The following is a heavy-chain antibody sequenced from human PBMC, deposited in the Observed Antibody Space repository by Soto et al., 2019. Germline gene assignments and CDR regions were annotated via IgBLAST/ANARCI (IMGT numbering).Heavy chain of an antibody. CDR1: GASISSSSYY. CDR3: ARHLTYCSAGSCYSDFPYYGMDV. D-gene: IGHD2-15*01. CDR2: IFYSGSA. Sequence: QLQLQESGPGLVKPSETLSLTCTVSGASISSSSYYWGWIRQPPGKGLEWIGSIFYSGSAYYNPSRKSRVTIPVDTSKNQFSLKLSSVTAADTAVYYCARHLTYCSAGSCYSDFPYYGMDVWGQGTTVTVSS. J-gene: IGHJ6*02. V-gene: IGHV4-39*01.